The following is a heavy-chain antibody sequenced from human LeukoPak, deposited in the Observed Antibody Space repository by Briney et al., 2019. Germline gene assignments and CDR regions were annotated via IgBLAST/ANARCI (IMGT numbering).Heavy chain of an antibody. D-gene: IGHD4-17*01. CDR3: ARDKDYGFTY. J-gene: IGHJ4*02. V-gene: IGHV3-48*01. Sequence: PGGSLRLSCAASGFSFSSENMNWVRQAPGKGPEWISWITGSGSGIIYADPVKGRFTISRDNAKNSLFLQMNSLRVEDTAVYYCARDKDYGFTYWGQGTLVTVSS. CDR2: ITGSGSGI. CDR1: GFSFSSEN.